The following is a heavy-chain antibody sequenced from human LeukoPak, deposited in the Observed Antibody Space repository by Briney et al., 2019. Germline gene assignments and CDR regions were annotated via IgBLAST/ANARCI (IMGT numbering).Heavy chain of an antibody. CDR1: GYSISSGYY. Sequence: SETLSLTCTVSGYSISSGYYWGWTRQPPGKGLEWIGSIYHSGSTYYNPSLKSRVTISVDTSKNQFSLKLSSVTAADTAVYYCARACSSTSCYLANYWGQGTLVTVSS. CDR2: IYHSGST. V-gene: IGHV4-38-2*02. J-gene: IGHJ4*02. D-gene: IGHD2-2*01. CDR3: ARACSSTSCYLANY.